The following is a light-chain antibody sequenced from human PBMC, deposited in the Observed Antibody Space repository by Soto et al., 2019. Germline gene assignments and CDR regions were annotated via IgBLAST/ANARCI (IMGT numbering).Light chain of an antibody. J-gene: IGKJ5*01. Sequence: EIALTQSPATLSLSPGERATLTCRASQSVSTYLAWYQQRPGQAPRLLIYDASYRATDIPPRFSGSGSGTDFTLTISSLEPEDFAVYYCQQRRSWPPTITFGQGTRLEIK. CDR1: QSVSTY. CDR3: QQRRSWPPTIT. V-gene: IGKV3-11*01. CDR2: DAS.